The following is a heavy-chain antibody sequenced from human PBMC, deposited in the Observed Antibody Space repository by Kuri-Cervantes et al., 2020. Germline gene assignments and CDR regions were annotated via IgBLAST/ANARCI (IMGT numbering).Heavy chain of an antibody. CDR2: FDPEDGET. D-gene: IGHD1-26*01. J-gene: IGHJ5*02. Sequence: ASVKVSCKASGGTFSSYAISWVRQAPGKGLEWMGGFDPEDGETIYAQKFQGRVTMTEDTSTDTAYMELRSLRSDDTAVYYCARSFLWVDNWFDPWGQGTLVTVSS. CDR1: GGTFSSYA. CDR3: ARSFLWVDNWFDP. V-gene: IGHV1-24*01.